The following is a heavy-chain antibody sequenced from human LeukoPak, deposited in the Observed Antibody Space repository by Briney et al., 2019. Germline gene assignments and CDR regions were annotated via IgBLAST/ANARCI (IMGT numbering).Heavy chain of an antibody. CDR1: GGSISSYY. CDR3: ARDSSRNAFDI. J-gene: IGHJ3*02. D-gene: IGHD1-14*01. CDR2: IYHSGST. V-gene: IGHV4-59*12. Sequence: PSETLSLTCTVSGGSISSYYWSWIRQPPGKGLEWIGYIYHSGSTYYNPSLKSRVTISVDKSKNQFSLKLSSVTAADTAVYYCARDSSRNAFDIWGQGTMVTVSS.